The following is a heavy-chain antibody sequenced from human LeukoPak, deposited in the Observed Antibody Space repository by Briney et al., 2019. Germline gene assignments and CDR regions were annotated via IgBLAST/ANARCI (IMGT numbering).Heavy chain of an antibody. V-gene: IGHV4-39*07. J-gene: IGHJ2*01. CDR1: GGSISSSSYY. CDR3: ARGVGYSSGWHYWYFDL. Sequence: KPSETLSLTCTVSGGSISSSSYYWGWIRQPPGKGLEWIGSIYYSGSTYYNPSLKSRVTISVDTSKNQFSLKLSSVTAADTAVYYCARGVGYSSGWHYWYFDLWGRGTLVTVSS. CDR2: IYYSGST. D-gene: IGHD6-19*01.